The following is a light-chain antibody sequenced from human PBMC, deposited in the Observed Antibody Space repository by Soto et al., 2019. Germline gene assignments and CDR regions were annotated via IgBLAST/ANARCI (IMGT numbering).Light chain of an antibody. CDR1: GSNIGNNF. V-gene: IGLV1-51*01. Sequence: HSVLTQPPSVSASPGQKVTISCSGSGSNIGNNFVSWYQQFPGTAPKLLIYDNNKRPSGIPDRFSGSKSGTSATLGITGLQTGDEADYYCGSWDSSLSAYVFGTGTKATVL. CDR3: GSWDSSLSAYV. J-gene: IGLJ1*01. CDR2: DNN.